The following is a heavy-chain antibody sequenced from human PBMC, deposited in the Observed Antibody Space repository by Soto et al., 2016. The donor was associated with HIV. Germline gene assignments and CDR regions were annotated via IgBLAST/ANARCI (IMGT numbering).Heavy chain of an antibody. D-gene: IGHD3-16*01. CDR1: GFSFRSCA. CDR2: IAHTGTTT. V-gene: IGHV3-23*01. CDR3: AKDVYDYSANDY. Sequence: EVHLLESGGGLVQPGGSLTLSCAASGFSFRSCAMNWFRQAPGKGLEWVPGIAHTGTTTHYADSVKGRFTISRDNSKNILSLQMNTLRAEDTAIYFCAKDVYDYSANDYWGQGTLVTVSS. J-gene: IGHJ4*02.